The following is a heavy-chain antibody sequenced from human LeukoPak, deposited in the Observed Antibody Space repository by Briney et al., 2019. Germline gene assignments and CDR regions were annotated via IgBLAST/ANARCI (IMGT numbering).Heavy chain of an antibody. Sequence: SQTLSLTCTVSGDSISSADYYWTWIRQPPGKGLELVGFIYYSGSTKYNPSLKSRVTISVDTSKNQFSLKLSSVTAADTAVYYCARRNYYGSGSYGEFDYWGQGTLVTVSS. CDR3: ARRNYYGSGSYGEFDY. CDR2: IYYSGST. D-gene: IGHD3-10*01. CDR1: GDSISSADYY. V-gene: IGHV4-30-4*08. J-gene: IGHJ4*02.